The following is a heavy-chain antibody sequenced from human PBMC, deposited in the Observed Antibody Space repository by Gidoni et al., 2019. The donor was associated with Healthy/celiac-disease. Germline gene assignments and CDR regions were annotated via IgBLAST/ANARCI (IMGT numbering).Heavy chain of an antibody. CDR2: INPSGGST. V-gene: IGHV1-46*03. J-gene: IGHJ5*02. CDR1: GYTFTSYY. CDR3: ATSCSGGSCPIGPFGWFDP. Sequence: QVQLVQSGAEVKKPGASVKVSCKASGYTFTSYYMHWVRQAPGQGLEWMGIINPSGGSTSYAQKFQGRVTMTRDTSTSTVYMELSSLRSEDTAVYYCATSCSGGSCPIGPFGWFDPWGQGTLVTVSS. D-gene: IGHD2-15*01.